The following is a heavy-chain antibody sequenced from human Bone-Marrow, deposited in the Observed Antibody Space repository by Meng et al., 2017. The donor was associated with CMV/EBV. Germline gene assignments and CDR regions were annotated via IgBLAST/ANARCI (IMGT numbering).Heavy chain of an antibody. Sequence: GESLKISCAASGFIFSAYGMHWVRQAPGKGLEWVAFIRYDGSNKYYADSVKGRFTISRDNSKNTLYLEMNSLRPEDTALYYCAKDQGGYDFDYWGQGTLVPVSS. V-gene: IGHV3-30*02. D-gene: IGHD5-12*01. J-gene: IGHJ4*02. CDR1: GFIFSAYG. CDR3: AKDQGGYDFDY. CDR2: IRYDGSNK.